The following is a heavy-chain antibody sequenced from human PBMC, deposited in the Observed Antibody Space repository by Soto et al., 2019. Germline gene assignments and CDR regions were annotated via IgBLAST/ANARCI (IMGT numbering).Heavy chain of an antibody. D-gene: IGHD5-12*01. J-gene: IGHJ4*02. Sequence: QLVESGGGLFQAGGSTRLSCLASGFTVSRYDMAWVRQAPGKGLEWASIIHTGGATYYTDSAQGRFTISRDNSRNTVYLQMSSLRVEDTGVYSCVRVLYDSGVVDFWGQGSPITVS. CDR2: IHTGGAT. CDR3: VRVLYDSGVVDF. V-gene: IGHV3-53*01. CDR1: GFTVSRYD.